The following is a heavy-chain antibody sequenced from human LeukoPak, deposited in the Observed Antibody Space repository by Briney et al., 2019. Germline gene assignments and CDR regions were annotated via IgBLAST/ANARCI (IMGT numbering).Heavy chain of an antibody. V-gene: IGHV3-30*03. D-gene: IGHD6-19*01. CDR2: IAKDGSFE. Sequence: PGGSLRLSCAASGFTFTNYAMHWVRQAPGKGLEWVALIAKDGSFEDYVDSVKGRFTISRDNAKNTLYLQMNSLRAEDTAVYYCARLAVAGDYFDYWGQGTLVTVSS. J-gene: IGHJ4*02. CDR1: GFTFTNYA. CDR3: ARLAVAGDYFDY.